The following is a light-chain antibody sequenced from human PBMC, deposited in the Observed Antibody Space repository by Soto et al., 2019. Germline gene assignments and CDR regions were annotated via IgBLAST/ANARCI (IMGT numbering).Light chain of an antibody. V-gene: IGLV2-14*03. CDR1: TSDVGAYNY. CDR2: DVS. J-gene: IGLJ3*02. CDR3: SAVATTSPLV. Sequence: QSALTQPASVSGSPGQSITISCTGTTSDVGAYNYVGWYQHHPGKGTKLLIYDVSFRPSGVSTRFSGSKSGNTASLTISGLQPEDEADYYCSAVATTSPLVFGGGTKLTVL.